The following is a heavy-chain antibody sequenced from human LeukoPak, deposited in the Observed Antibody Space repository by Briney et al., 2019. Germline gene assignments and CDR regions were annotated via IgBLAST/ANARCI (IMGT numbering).Heavy chain of an antibody. Sequence: GASVKVSCKVSGYTLTELSMHWVRQAPGKGLEWMGGFDPEDGETIYAQKFQGRVTMTEDTSTDTAYMELSSLRSEDTAVYCCATVYSSGWFFDYWGQGTLVTVSS. J-gene: IGHJ4*02. CDR3: ATVYSSGWFFDY. V-gene: IGHV1-24*01. CDR1: GYTLTELS. CDR2: FDPEDGET. D-gene: IGHD6-19*01.